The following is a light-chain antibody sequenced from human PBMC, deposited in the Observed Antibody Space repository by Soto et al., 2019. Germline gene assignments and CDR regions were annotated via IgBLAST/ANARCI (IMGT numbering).Light chain of an antibody. CDR2: GAS. CDR1: QSVSSN. Sequence: EIVIAQVTATLFVSPGERATLSFRASQSVSSNLAWYQQKPGQAPRLLIYGASTRATGIPARFSGSGSGTEFTLTISSLQSEDFAVYYCQQYNNWPPLTFGGGTKVDIK. J-gene: IGKJ4*01. V-gene: IGKV3-15*01. CDR3: QQYNNWPPLT.